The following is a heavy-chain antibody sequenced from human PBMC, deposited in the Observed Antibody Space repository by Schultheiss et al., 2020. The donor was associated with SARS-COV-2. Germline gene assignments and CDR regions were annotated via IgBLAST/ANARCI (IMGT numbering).Heavy chain of an antibody. D-gene: IGHD5-18*01. CDR2: IYYSGST. J-gene: IGHJ4*02. V-gene: IGHV4-59*08. Sequence: SETLSLTCTVSGGSISSYYWSWIRQPPGKGLEWIGYIYYSGSTYYNPSLKSRVTISVDTSKNQFSLKLSSVTAADTAVYYCARYTAMVPWYFDYWGQGTLVTVSS. CDR3: ARYTAMVPWYFDY. CDR1: GGSISSYY.